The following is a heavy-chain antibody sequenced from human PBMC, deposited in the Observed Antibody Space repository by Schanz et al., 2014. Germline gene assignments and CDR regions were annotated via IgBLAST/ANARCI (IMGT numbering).Heavy chain of an antibody. CDR2: ITPTLGKV. Sequence: QLQLVQSGPEVAEPGSSVKVSCKTSGGTFSNHGITWVRQAPGQGLEWMGRITPTLGKVDYAQKFQGRVTITADISTSTAYMELISLTSEDTAVYYCARDPQYYYGSGRGYWGQGTLVTVST. D-gene: IGHD3-10*01. CDR3: ARDPQYYYGSGRGY. V-gene: IGHV1-69*04. CDR1: GGTFSNHG. J-gene: IGHJ4*02.